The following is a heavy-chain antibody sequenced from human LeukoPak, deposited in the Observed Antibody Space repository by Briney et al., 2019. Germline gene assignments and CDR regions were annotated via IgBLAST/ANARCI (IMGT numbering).Heavy chain of an antibody. V-gene: IGHV3-7*01. CDR2: IKRDGSQK. CDR1: GFTFSSYW. Sequence: PGGSLRLSCAASGFTFSSYWMSWVRQAPGKGLELVANIKRDGSQKYYVDSVKGRFTISRDNAKNSLYLQMNSLRAEDTAVYYCARNQRRLDYWGQGTLVTVSS. J-gene: IGHJ4*02. D-gene: IGHD1-14*01. CDR3: ARNQRRLDY.